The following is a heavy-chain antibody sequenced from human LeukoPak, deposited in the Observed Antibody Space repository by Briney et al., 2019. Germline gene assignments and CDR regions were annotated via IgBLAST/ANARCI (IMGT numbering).Heavy chain of an antibody. Sequence: SVKVSCKASGGTFSSYAISWVRQAPGQGLEWMGGIIPIFGTANYAQKFQGRVTITADESTSTAYMELSSLRSEDTAVYYCARVPRDWNDGMNDAFDIWGQGTMVTVSS. J-gene: IGHJ3*02. CDR2: IIPIFGTA. V-gene: IGHV1-69*01. CDR3: ARVPRDWNDGMNDAFDI. CDR1: GGTFSSYA. D-gene: IGHD1-1*01.